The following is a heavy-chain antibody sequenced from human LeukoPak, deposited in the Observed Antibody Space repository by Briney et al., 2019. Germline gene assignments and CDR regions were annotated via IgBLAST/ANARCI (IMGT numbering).Heavy chain of an antibody. CDR2: ISYDGSNK. V-gene: IGHV3-30*04. CDR1: GFTFSSYA. CDR3: SRIALAGLYFDY. Sequence: GRSLRLSRAASGFTFSSYAMHWVRQAPGKGLEWVAVISYDGSNKYYADSVKGRFTISRDNSKNTLYLQMNSLRAEDTAVYYCSRIALAGLYFDYWGQGTLVTVSS. D-gene: IGHD6-19*01. J-gene: IGHJ4*02.